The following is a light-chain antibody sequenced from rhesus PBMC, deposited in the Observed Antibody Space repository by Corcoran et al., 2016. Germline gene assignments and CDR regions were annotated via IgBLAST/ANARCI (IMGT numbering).Light chain of an antibody. V-gene: IGKV1-43*02. CDR3: LQYNSDPPT. Sequence: DIQMTQSPSSLSASVGDRVTITCRASQGISTYLNWYQQKPGKAPKRLIYKGSSLESGVPSRFSGSGSGTDFTLTISSLQPEDFATYYCLQYNSDPPTFGQGTKVEIK. CDR1: QGISTY. CDR2: KGS. J-gene: IGKJ1*01.